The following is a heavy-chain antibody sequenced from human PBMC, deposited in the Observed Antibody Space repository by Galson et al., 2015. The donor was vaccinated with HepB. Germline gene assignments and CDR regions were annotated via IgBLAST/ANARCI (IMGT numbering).Heavy chain of an antibody. CDR2: IYTSGST. CDR1: GGSISSYY. V-gene: IGHV4-4*07. CDR3: AREYDFRGYYYYYYMDV. D-gene: IGHD3-3*01. Sequence: LTCTVSGGSISSYYWSWIRQPAGKGLEWIGRIYTSGSTNYNPSLKSRVTMSVDTSKNQFSLKLSSVTAADTAVYYCAREYDFRGYYYYYYMDVWGKGTTVTVSS. J-gene: IGHJ6*03.